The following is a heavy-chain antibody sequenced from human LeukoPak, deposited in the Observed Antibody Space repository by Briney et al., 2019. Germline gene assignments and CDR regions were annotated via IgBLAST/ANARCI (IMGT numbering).Heavy chain of an antibody. Sequence: GGSLRLSCAVSGFTFRDYGMHWVRQAPGKGLEWVAVIWYDGTNRYYGDSVKGRFTISRDNSKNTLYLQMNSLRTEDTAVYYCARAGGSSSWYGFDYWGQGTLVTLSS. CDR3: ARAGGSSSWYGFDY. D-gene: IGHD6-13*01. J-gene: IGHJ4*02. V-gene: IGHV3-33*01. CDR1: GFTFRDYG. CDR2: IWYDGTNR.